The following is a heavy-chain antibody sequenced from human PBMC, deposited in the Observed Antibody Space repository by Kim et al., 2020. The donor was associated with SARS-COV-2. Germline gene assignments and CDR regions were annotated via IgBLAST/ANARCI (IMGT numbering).Heavy chain of an antibody. CDR3: ARDFGEYDSFPPVDY. Sequence: GGSLRLSCAASGFTFSSYGMHWVRQAPGKGLEWVAVIWYDGSNKYYADFVKGRFTISRDNSKNTLYLRMNSLRAEDTAVYYCARDFGEYDSFPPVDYWGQGTLVTVSS. J-gene: IGHJ4*02. V-gene: IGHV3-33*01. CDR1: GFTFSSYG. D-gene: IGHD3-22*01. CDR2: IWYDGSNK.